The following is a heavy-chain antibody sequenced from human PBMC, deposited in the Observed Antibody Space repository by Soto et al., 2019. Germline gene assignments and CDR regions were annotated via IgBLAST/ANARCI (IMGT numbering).Heavy chain of an antibody. CDR1: GYTFTSYG. Sequence: QVQLVQSGAEVKKPGASVKVSCKASGYTFTSYGISWVRQAPGQGLEWMGWISAYNGNTNYAQKLQGRVSKTTDPSTRTAYMELRSLRTDDTDVYYCARGPYCSSTSCQKYFDYWGQGTLVTVSS. CDR3: ARGPYCSSTSCQKYFDY. CDR2: ISAYNGNT. V-gene: IGHV1-18*01. J-gene: IGHJ4*02. D-gene: IGHD2-2*01.